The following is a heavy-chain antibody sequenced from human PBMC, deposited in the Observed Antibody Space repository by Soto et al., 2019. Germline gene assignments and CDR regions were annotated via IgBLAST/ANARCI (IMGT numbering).Heavy chain of an antibody. CDR1: GYTFTAYY. CDR3: ARAGGLRYSYGYRYYFDY. D-gene: IGHD5-18*01. J-gene: IGHJ4*02. V-gene: IGHV1-2*04. Sequence: QVQLVQSGAEVKKPGASVKVSCKASGYTFTAYYMHWVRQAPGQGLEWMGWINPNSGGTNYAQKFQGWVNMTRDTSSSTAYMELSRLRSDDTAVYYCARAGGLRYSYGYRYYFDYWGQETLVTVSS. CDR2: INPNSGGT.